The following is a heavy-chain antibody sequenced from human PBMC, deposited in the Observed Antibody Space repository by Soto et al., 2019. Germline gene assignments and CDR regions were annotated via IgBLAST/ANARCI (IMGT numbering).Heavy chain of an antibody. Sequence: QPWGSLRLSCAACGFSFSSYSMNWVRQAPGKGLDRDSYISSSSSSTIYYADSVKGRFTISRDNAKNSLYLQMNSLRAEDTAVYYCARQQGDLHQNWFDPWGQGTLVTVSS. CDR3: ARQQGDLHQNWFDP. J-gene: IGHJ5*02. CDR2: ISSSSSSTI. V-gene: IGHV3-48*01. CDR1: GFSFSSYS. D-gene: IGHD3-16*01.